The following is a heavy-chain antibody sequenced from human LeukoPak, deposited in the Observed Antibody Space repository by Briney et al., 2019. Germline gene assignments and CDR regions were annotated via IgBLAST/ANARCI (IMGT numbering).Heavy chain of an antibody. V-gene: IGHV1-18*01. CDR1: GYTFTSYG. D-gene: IGHD5-18*01. CDR2: IIAYNGKK. J-gene: IGHJ5*02. Sequence: ASVKVSCKASGYTFTSYGISWVRQAPGQGRDWMGWIIAYNGKKNYAQKLQGRVTMTTDTSTSTAYMELRSLRSDDTAVYYCARDRALDGYSSGNNWFDHWGQGTLVTVSS. CDR3: ARDRALDGYSSGNNWFDH.